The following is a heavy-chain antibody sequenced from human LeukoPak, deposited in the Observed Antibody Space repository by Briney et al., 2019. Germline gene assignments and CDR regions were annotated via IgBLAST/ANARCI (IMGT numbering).Heavy chain of an antibody. V-gene: IGHV1-3*01. Sequence: GASVKVSCKASGYTFTSYAMHWVRQAPGQRLEWMGWINAGNGNTKYSQKFQGRVTITRDTSASTAYMELSSLRSEDTAVYYCARSPSRKTIAAADLDYWGQGTLVTVSS. J-gene: IGHJ4*02. CDR1: GYTFTSYA. D-gene: IGHD6-13*01. CDR2: INAGNGNT. CDR3: ARSPSRKTIAAADLDY.